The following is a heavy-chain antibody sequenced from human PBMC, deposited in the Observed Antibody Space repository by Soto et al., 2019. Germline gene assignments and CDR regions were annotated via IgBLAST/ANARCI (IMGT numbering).Heavy chain of an antibody. CDR3: GRVVEGATRHTDFDS. D-gene: IGHD2-15*01. Sequence: SLTCAVSGVSIHNSHSFWGWIRQPPGEGLEFVGSVYYSGGANYNPSLKGRVTISVDTSKNQFSLRLNSVTAADTAVYYCGRVVEGATRHTDFDSWGQGTLVTVSS. CDR1: GVSIHNSHSF. J-gene: IGHJ5*01. CDR2: VYYSGGA. V-gene: IGHV4-39*01.